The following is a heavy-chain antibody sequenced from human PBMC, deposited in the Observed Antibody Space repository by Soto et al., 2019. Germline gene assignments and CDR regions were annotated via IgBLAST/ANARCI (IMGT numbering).Heavy chain of an antibody. CDR2: ITWHSDGM. CDR1: GFNFNDHG. Sequence: EVQLVESGGGLVQPGRSLRLSCIASGFNFNDHGMHWVRQAPGKGLEWVSGITWHSDGMGYADSVKGRFTISRDNVKNSLYMQMKSLRVEDTASHYCATEASGFSGYMDVWGKGTTVTVSS. J-gene: IGHJ6*03. CDR3: ATEASGFSGYMDV. D-gene: IGHD3-10*01. V-gene: IGHV3-9*01.